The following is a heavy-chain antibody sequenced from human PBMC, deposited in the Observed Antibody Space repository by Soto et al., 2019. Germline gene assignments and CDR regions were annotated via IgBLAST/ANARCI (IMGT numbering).Heavy chain of an antibody. Sequence: GGSLRLSCAASGFTFSSYAISWVRQAPGKGLEWVSAISGSGGSTYYADSVKGRFTISRDNSKNTLYLQMNSLRAEDTAVYYCAKIGLGRDIVVVPASGYYYGMDVWGQGTTVTVSS. CDR2: ISGSGGST. V-gene: IGHV3-23*01. CDR1: GFTFSSYA. CDR3: AKIGLGRDIVVVPASGYYYGMDV. D-gene: IGHD2-2*01. J-gene: IGHJ6*02.